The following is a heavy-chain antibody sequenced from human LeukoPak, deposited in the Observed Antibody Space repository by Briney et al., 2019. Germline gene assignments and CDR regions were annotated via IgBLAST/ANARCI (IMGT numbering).Heavy chain of an antibody. D-gene: IGHD6-6*01. CDR3: ARDGYSSSSLDY. CDR2: IWYDGSNK. Sequence: GGSLRLSCAASGFTFSSYGMHWVRQAPGKGLEWVAVIWYDGSNKYYADSVKGRFTISRDNSKSTLYLQMNSLRAEDTAVYYCARDGYSSSSLDYWGQGTLVTVSS. V-gene: IGHV3-33*01. CDR1: GFTFSSYG. J-gene: IGHJ4*02.